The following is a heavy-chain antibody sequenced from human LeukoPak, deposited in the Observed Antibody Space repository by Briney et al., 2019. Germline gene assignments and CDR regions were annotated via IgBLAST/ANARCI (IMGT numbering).Heavy chain of an antibody. CDR2: IYHSGST. CDR1: DYSISSGYY. J-gene: IGHJ6*02. CDR3: ARVLYCSGGSCYGMDV. Sequence: SETLSLTCTVSDYSISSGYYWGWVRQPPGKGLEWIGSIYHSGSTYYNPSLKSRVTISVDTSKNQFSLKLSSVTAAGTAVYYCARVLYCSGGSCYGMDVWGQGTTVTVSS. D-gene: IGHD2-15*01. V-gene: IGHV4-38-2*02.